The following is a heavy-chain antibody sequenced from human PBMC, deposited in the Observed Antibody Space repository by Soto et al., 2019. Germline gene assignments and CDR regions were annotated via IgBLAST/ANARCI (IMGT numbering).Heavy chain of an antibody. CDR1: GFTFSSYG. CDR2: IWYDGSNK. J-gene: IGHJ6*02. Sequence: GGSLRLSCAASGFTFSSYGMHWVRQAPGKGLEWVAVIWYDGSNKYYADSVKGRFTISRGNSKNTLYLQMNSLRAEDTAVYYCARSTCNIAVAGTCGMDVWGQGTTVTVSS. V-gene: IGHV3-33*01. CDR3: ARSTCNIAVAGTCGMDV. D-gene: IGHD6-19*01.